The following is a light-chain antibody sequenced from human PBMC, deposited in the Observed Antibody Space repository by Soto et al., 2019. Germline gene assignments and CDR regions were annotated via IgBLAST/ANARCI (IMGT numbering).Light chain of an antibody. V-gene: IGLV2-14*03. CDR1: SSDVGAYNF. J-gene: IGLJ1*01. Sequence: QSALTQPAYVSGSPGQSITISCTGTSSDVGAYNFVSWHQQHPGKAPKLMIYNVYDRPSGISYRFSGSKSGNTASLTISGLQAEDEANYYCNSYTTLSNRVFGTGTKV. CDR3: NSYTTLSNRV. CDR2: NVY.